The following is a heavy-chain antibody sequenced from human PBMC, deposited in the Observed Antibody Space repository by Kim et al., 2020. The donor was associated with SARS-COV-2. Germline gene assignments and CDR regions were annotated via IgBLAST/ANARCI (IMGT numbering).Heavy chain of an antibody. CDR2: INPNSGGT. CDR3: ARVYRLPAATYWYFDL. J-gene: IGHJ2*01. CDR1: GYTFTGYY. D-gene: IGHD2-2*01. Sequence: ASVKVSCKASGYTFTGYYMHWVRQAPGQWLEWMGWINPNSGGTNYAQKFQGRVTMTRDTSISTAYMELSRLRSDDTAVYYCARVYRLPAATYWYFDLWGRGTLVNVSS. V-gene: IGHV1-2*02.